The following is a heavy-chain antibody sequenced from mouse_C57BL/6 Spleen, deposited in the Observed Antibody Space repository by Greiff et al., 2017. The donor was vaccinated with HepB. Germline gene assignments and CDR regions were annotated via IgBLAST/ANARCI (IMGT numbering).Heavy chain of an antibody. CDR1: GFTFSDYG. V-gene: IGHV5-17*01. CDR2: ISSGSSTI. Sequence: DVMLVESGGGLVKPGGSLKLSCAASGFTFSDYGMHWVRQAPEKGLEWVAYISSGSSTIYYADTVKGRFTISRDNAKNTLFLQMTSLRSEDTAMYYCARGTGRGYYFDYWGQGTTLTVSS. D-gene: IGHD4-1*01. J-gene: IGHJ2*01. CDR3: ARGTGRGYYFDY.